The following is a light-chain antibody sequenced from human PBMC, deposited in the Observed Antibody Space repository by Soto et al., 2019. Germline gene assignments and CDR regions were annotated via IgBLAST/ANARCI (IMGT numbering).Light chain of an antibody. CDR3: QQYGNSPIT. J-gene: IGKJ5*01. V-gene: IGKV3-20*01. CDR2: DAS. CDR1: QSVSNNY. Sequence: EIVLTQSPGTLSLSPWERATLSCMASQSVSNNYLAWYQQKPGQAPRLLIYDASNRATGIPDRFSGSGSGTDFTLTVSRLEPEDFALYYCQQYGNSPITFGQGARLEIK.